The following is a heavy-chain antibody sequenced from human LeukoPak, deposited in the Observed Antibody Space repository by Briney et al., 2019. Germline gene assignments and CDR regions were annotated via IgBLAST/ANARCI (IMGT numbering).Heavy chain of an antibody. CDR2: IQTSGTT. CDR1: GDSISGYY. CDR3: TRDLGGGWFDP. D-gene: IGHD3-10*01. J-gene: IGHJ5*02. Sequence: PSETLSLTCTVSGDSISGYYWSWLRQPAGEGLEWIGRIQTSGTTNYNPSLKGRITVSVDTSRNQISLKLTFVTAADTAVYYCTRDLGGGWFDPWGQGAPVTVSS. V-gene: IGHV4-4*07.